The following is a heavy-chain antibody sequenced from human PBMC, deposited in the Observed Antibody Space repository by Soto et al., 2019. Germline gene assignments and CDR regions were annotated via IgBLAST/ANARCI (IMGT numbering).Heavy chain of an antibody. CDR3: ARSAVSSSGLAP. J-gene: IGHJ5*02. Sequence: GASVKVSCKASGYTFTSYGISWVRQAPGQGLEWMGGIIPIFGTANYAQKFQGRVTITADESTSTAYMELSSLRSEDTAVYYCARSAVSSSGLAPWGKGTLVPVPS. CDR2: IIPIFGTA. CDR1: GYTFTSYG. V-gene: IGHV1-69*13. D-gene: IGHD6-13*01.